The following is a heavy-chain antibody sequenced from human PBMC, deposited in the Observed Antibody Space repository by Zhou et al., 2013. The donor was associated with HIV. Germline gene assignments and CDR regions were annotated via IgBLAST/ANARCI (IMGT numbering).Heavy chain of an antibody. CDR3: ARGDLWSYYYYGMDV. CDR2: INSYTGNA. J-gene: IGHJ6*02. Sequence: QVQLVQSGAQVKKPGSSVTVSCRPAGGTFSTYAFSWVRQAPGQGLVWMGWINSYTGNANYAQNLQGRVTITADESTTSAHMELSSLRSEDTAVYYCARGDLWSYYYYGMDVWGQGTTVTVSS. CDR1: GGTFSTYA. V-gene: IGHV1-69*11. D-gene: IGHD3-10*01.